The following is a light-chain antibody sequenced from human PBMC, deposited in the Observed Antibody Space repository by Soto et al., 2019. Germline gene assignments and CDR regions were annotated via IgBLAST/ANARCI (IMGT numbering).Light chain of an antibody. Sequence: SYELTQPPSVSVSPGQTARITCSGDALPKQYAYWYQQKPGQAPVLVIYKDSERPSGIPERFSGSSSGTTVTLTISGVQAEDEQYYYWQSAASSGTYVVFGGGTKLTAL. CDR2: KDS. V-gene: IGLV3-25*03. CDR1: ALPKQY. J-gene: IGLJ2*01. CDR3: QSAASSGTYVV.